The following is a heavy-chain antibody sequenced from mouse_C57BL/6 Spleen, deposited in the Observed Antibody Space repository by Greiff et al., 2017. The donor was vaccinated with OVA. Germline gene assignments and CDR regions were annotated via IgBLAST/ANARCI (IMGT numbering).Heavy chain of an antibody. V-gene: IGHV10-1*01. J-gene: IGHJ4*01. Sequence: EAGGGLVQPKGSLKLSCAASGFSFNTYAMNWVRQAPGKGLEWVARIRSKSNNYATYYADSVKDRFTISRDDSESMLYLQMNNLKTVATAMYYCERHYAYEGAMDYWGQGTSVTVSS. CDR3: ERHYAYEGAMDY. D-gene: IGHD2-2*01. CDR1: GFSFNTYA. CDR2: IRSKSNNYAT.